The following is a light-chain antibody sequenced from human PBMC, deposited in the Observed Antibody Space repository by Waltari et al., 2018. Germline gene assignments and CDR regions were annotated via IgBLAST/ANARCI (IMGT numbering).Light chain of an antibody. Sequence: EILMTQSPPTLSVSPGDRAPLSCRASQSVNSNLAWYQQKPGQAPRLLIYVADTRATRVPARFSGSGSGTEFTLTINSLQSEDFAVYYCQQYNTWPLTFGGGTKVEIK. J-gene: IGKJ4*01. CDR3: QQYNTWPLT. CDR1: QSVNSN. CDR2: VAD. V-gene: IGKV3-15*01.